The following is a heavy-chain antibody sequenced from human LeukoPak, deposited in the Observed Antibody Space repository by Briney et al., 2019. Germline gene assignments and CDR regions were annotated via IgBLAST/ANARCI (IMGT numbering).Heavy chain of an antibody. V-gene: IGHV1-8*03. CDR1: GYTFTSYD. J-gene: IGHJ4*02. CDR2: MNPNSGNT. Sequence: GASVKVSCKASGYTFTSYDINWVRQATGQGLEWMGWMNPNSGNTGYAQKFQGRVTITRNTSISTAYMELSSLRSEDTAVYYCARVSLVRGAPDYYFDYWGQGTLVTVSS. CDR3: ARVSLVRGAPDYYFDY. D-gene: IGHD3-10*01.